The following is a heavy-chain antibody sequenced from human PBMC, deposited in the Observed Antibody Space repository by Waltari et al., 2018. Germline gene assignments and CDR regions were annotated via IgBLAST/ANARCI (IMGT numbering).Heavy chain of an antibody. Sequence: EVQLVESGGALVQPGGSLTVSCAASGFSIGDTALHWVRQGPGKGLEWVGRIRSKAYNYATVYSASAQGRFTISRDDSKNTVYLQMNSLKSEDTAMYYCARRDPLDYWGQGTLVTVSS. CDR1: GFSIGDTA. V-gene: IGHV3-73*01. J-gene: IGHJ4*02. CDR3: ARRDPLDY. CDR2: IRSKAYNYAT.